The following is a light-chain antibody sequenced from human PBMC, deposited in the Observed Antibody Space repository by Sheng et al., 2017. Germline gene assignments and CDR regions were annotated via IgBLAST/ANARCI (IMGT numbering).Light chain of an antibody. CDR2: VVT. CDR1: SSDIGTYNL. Sequence: QSALTQPASVSGSLGQSITISCTGTSSDIGTYNLVSWYQQHPGKAPKLLIYVVTKRPSGVSPRFSGSKSGNTASLTISDLQAEDEAEYYCSSYGGDSPHVVFGGGTKLTVL. V-gene: IGLV2-23*02. CDR3: SSYGGDSPHVV. J-gene: IGLJ2*01.